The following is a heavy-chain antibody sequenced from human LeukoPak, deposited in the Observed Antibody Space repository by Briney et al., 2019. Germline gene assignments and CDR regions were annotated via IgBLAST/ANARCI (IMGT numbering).Heavy chain of an antibody. CDR3: ARGEDYDPLTGYYRLPDF. Sequence: ASVKVSCKASGYTFTGYYMHWVRQAPGQGLGWMGWISPSSAGTKSAQKFLGRVTMTRDTSITTAYMELSRLTSDDTAVYYCARGEDYDPLTGYYRLPDFWGQGTLVTVAS. D-gene: IGHD3-9*01. CDR1: GYTFTGYY. V-gene: IGHV1-2*02. J-gene: IGHJ4*02. CDR2: ISPSSAGT.